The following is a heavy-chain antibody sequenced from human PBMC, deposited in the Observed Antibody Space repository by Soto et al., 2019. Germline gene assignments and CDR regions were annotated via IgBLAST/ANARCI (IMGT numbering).Heavy chain of an antibody. D-gene: IGHD1-26*01. J-gene: IGHJ5*02. Sequence: GASVKVSCKASGYTFTSYAINWVRQAPGQGLEWMGWINGANGNTKYSQKFQDRVTITRDTSASTAYLELSSLTSEDTAVYYCARGGSGSYSHWFDPWGQGTLVTVSS. CDR1: GYTFTSYA. V-gene: IGHV1-3*01. CDR3: ARGGSGSYSHWFDP. CDR2: INGANGNT.